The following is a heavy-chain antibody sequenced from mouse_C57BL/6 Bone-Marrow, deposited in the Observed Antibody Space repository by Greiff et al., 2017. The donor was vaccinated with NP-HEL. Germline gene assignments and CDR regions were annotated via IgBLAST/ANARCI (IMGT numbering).Heavy chain of an antibody. D-gene: IGHD1-1*01. CDR3: AREAGPYYYGSSGYFDV. J-gene: IGHJ1*03. CDR1: GYTFTSYD. Sequence: VQLQQSGPELVKPGASVKLSCKASGYTFTSYDINWVKQRPGPGLEWIGWIYPRDGSTKYNEKFKGKATLTVDTSSSTAYMELHSLTSEDSAVYFCAREAGPYYYGSSGYFDVWGTGTTVTVSS. CDR2: IYPRDGST. V-gene: IGHV1-85*01.